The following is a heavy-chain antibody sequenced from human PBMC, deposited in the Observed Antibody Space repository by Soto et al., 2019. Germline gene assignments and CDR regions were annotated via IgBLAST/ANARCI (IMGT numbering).Heavy chain of an antibody. Sequence: EEQLVESGGGLVQPGGSLRLSCAASGFIFSSYWMHWVRQVPGKWLVWVSRRTNVGSSSSYADSVNGRFTVSRDNAKNTLYLQMNSLRAEDTAGYYCAGGVQWSRYVDLWGRGPLVPVSS. CDR2: RTNVGSSS. D-gene: IGHD6-19*01. J-gene: IGHJ2*01. V-gene: IGHV3-74*01. CDR1: GFIFSSYW. CDR3: AGGVQWSRYVDL.